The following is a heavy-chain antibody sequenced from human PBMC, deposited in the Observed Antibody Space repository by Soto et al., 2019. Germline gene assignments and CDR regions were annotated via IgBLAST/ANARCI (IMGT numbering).Heavy chain of an antibody. D-gene: IGHD3-10*01. CDR1: GFTFSSYA. V-gene: IGHV3-64D*06. CDR3: VRDLHYYGSERFLTGPFDY. J-gene: IGHJ4*02. Sequence: GGSLRLSFSASGFTFSSYAMHWVRQAPGEGLEYVSGITSNGGDTYYVDSVKGRFTISRDNSKNTLYLQMSSLRAEDTAVYYCVRDLHYYGSERFLTGPFDYWGQGTLVTVSS. CDR2: ITSNGGDT.